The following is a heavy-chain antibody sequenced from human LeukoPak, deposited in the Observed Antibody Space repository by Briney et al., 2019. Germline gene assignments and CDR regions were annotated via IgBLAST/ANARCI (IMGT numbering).Heavy chain of an antibody. D-gene: IGHD2-15*01. CDR2: INPDSGGT. V-gene: IGHV1-2*02. CDR3: ARDDCTGGTCYGWFDP. J-gene: IGHJ5*02. Sequence: ASVKVSCKASGYIFSGYYIHWVRQAPGQGLEWMGWINPDSGGTNYAQKFQGRITITRDTSISTAYMELSGLRSDDTAVYYCARDDCTGGTCYGWFDPWGQGTLVTVSS. CDR1: GYIFSGYY.